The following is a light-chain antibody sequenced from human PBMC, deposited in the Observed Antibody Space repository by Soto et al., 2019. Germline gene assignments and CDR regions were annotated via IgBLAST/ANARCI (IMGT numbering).Light chain of an antibody. CDR3: QQYNNRPPLT. J-gene: IGKJ4*01. CDR1: QSVGSK. CDR2: GAS. V-gene: IGKV3-15*01. Sequence: EIVMTQSPATLSVSPGERATLSCRASQSVGSKLAWYQQKPGQAPSLLIYGASTRTTGIPARFSGSGSGTDFTLTISSLQSEDFAVYYCQQYNNRPPLTFGGGTKVEIK.